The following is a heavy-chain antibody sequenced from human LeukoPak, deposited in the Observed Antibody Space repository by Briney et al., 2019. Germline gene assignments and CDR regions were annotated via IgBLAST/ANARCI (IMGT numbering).Heavy chain of an antibody. Sequence: PPQTLSLTCTVSGGSSSSGNFYWYWIRQYPGSGLEWLGYSYYSGRAYYNTSLKSRVTISVDTSKKQFPLTLSTVTAADTAMYYCARAGGSGNSTYYFDYWGQGTQVTVSS. CDR3: ARAGGSGNSTYYFDY. J-gene: IGHJ4*02. CDR2: SYYSGRA. D-gene: IGHD3-10*01. V-gene: IGHV4-31*03. CDR1: GGSSSSGNFY.